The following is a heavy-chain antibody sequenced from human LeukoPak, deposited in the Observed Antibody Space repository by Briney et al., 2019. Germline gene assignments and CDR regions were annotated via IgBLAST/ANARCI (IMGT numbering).Heavy chain of an antibody. J-gene: IGHJ4*02. CDR3: ARDPVEWELLLDC. CDR2: MNIDGSEK. D-gene: IGHD1-26*01. V-gene: IGHV3-7*01. CDR1: GFAFSNYW. Sequence: GGSLRLSCAASGFAFSNYWMGWVRQAPGKRPEWVANMNIDGSEKYYADSVKGRFTISRDNARNSVYLQMNSLRVEDTAVYYCARDPVEWELLLDCWGQGTLVTVSS.